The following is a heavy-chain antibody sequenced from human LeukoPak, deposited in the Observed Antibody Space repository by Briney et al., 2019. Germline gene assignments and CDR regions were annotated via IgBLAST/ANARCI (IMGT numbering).Heavy chain of an antibody. V-gene: IGHV4-39*01. D-gene: IGHD3-9*01. Sequence: PSDTLSLTCTVSSGSIATVSYFWGWIRPPPGKALEYIGSMYYRGSTYYNPSLKSRVTISVDTSKNQLSLKLSSVTAADTAVYYCARLPDYDLLTSYPFDYWGQGTLVTASS. CDR1: SGSIATVSYF. CDR3: ARLPDYDLLTSYPFDY. CDR2: MYYRGST. J-gene: IGHJ4*02.